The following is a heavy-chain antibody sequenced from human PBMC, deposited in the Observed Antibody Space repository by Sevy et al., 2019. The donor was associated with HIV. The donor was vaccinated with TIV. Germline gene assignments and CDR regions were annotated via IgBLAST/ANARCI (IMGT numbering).Heavy chain of an antibody. CDR3: ARDLRLRGYSYGPFDY. CDR1: GYTFTGQY. CDR2: INPNSGGT. J-gene: IGHJ4*02. Sequence: ASVKVSCKASGYTFTGQYIHWVRQAPGQGLEWMGWINPNSGGTNYRQDFQGRVTLTRDTSITTAYMELRGLKSDDTAIYYSARDLRLRGYSYGPFDYWGQGTLVTVSS. D-gene: IGHD5-18*01. V-gene: IGHV1-2*02.